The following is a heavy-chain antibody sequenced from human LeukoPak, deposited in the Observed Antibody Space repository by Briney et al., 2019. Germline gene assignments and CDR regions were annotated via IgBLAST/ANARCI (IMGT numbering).Heavy chain of an antibody. J-gene: IGHJ2*01. CDR1: GGSISSSSYY. CDR2: IYYSGST. Sequence: PSETLSLTCTVSGGSISSSSYYWGWIRQPPGRGLEWIGSIYYSGSTYYNPSPKSRVTISVDKSKNQFSLKLNSVTAADTAVYYCARDLLGMDLWGRGTLVTVSS. CDR3: ARDLLGMDL. V-gene: IGHV4-39*07.